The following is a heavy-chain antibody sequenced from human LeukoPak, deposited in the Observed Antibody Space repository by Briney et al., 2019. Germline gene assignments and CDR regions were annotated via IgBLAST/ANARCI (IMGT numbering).Heavy chain of an antibody. V-gene: IGHV2-70*04. J-gene: IGHJ4*02. D-gene: IGHD2-21*02. CDR2: IYWDDDK. Sequence: ESGPALVKPTQTLTLTCTFSGFSLSTSGMRVSWIRQPPGKALEWLARIYWDDDKFYSTSLKTRLTISKDTSKNQVVLTMTNMDPVDTAPYYCARMAQDCGGDCYSGLYYFDYWGQGTLVTVSS. CDR3: ARMAQDCGGDCYSGLYYFDY. CDR1: GFSLSTSGMR.